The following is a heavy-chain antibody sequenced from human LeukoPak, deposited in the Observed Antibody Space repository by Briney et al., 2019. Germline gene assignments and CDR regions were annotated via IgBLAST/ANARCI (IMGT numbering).Heavy chain of an antibody. J-gene: IGHJ6*02. CDR2: INSDGSST. CDR1: GFTFSSYW. CDR3: AREEYCSGGSCYMGWCGMDV. D-gene: IGHD2-15*01. V-gene: IGHV3-74*01. Sequence: GGSLRLSCAASGFTFSSYWMHWVRHAPGKGLVWVSRINSDGSSTSYADSVKGRFTISRDNAKNTLYLQMNSLRAEDTAVYYCAREEYCSGGSCYMGWCGMDVWGQGTTVTVSS.